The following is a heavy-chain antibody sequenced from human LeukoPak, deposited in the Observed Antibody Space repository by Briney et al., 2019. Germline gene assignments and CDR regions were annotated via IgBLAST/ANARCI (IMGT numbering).Heavy chain of an antibody. Sequence: SVKVSCKASGGTFSSFAISWVRQAPGQGLEWMGGIIPIFDTANYAQNFQGRVTITADESTSTAYMELSSLRSEDTAVYYCARTVTTVTTFYGVYNWFDPWGQGTLVTVSS. J-gene: IGHJ5*02. D-gene: IGHD4-17*01. V-gene: IGHV1-69*13. CDR1: GGTFSSFA. CDR3: ARTVTTVTTFYGVYNWFDP. CDR2: IIPIFDTA.